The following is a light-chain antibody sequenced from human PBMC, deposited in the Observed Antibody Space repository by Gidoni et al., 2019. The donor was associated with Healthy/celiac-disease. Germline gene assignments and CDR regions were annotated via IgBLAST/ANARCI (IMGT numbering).Light chain of an antibody. CDR2: QDS. CDR1: KLGDKY. Sequence: YELTQPPSVSVSPGQTASITCSGDKLGDKYACWYQQKPGQSPVLVIYQDSKRPSGIPERFSGSNSGNTATLTISGTQAMDEADYYCQAWDSSTYVVFGGGTKLTVL. V-gene: IGLV3-1*01. CDR3: QAWDSSTYVV. J-gene: IGLJ2*01.